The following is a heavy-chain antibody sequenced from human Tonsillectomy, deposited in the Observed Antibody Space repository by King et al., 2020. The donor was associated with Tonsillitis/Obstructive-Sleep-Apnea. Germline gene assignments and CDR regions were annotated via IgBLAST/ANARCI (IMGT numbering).Heavy chain of an antibody. V-gene: IGHV3-53*01. CDR2: INSGAKT. Sequence: VQLVESGGGLIQPGGSLRLSCAASGFAVSFNYMSWVRRAPGKGLEWVSSINSGAKTHSADSVKGRFTISRDNSKNTVFLQMNSLRAEDTAVYYCARAETGLDAFDVWGQGAMVTVSS. J-gene: IGHJ3*01. CDR1: GFAVSFNY. D-gene: IGHD1-14*01. CDR3: ARAETGLDAFDV.